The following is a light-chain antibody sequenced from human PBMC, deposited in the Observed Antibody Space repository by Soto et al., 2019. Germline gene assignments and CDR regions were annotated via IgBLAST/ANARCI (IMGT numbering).Light chain of an antibody. J-gene: IGLJ1*01. CDR1: STDFVAYNR. CDR2: EAR. V-gene: IGLV2-18*01. CDR3: RLYTSENTYV. Sequence: QSVLAQPPSVSGSPGQSVTISCPGTSTDFVAYNRVSWYQQPPGTSPKLIIYEARNRPSGVPDRFSGSKSGNSASLTISGLQAADEADDSCRLYTSENTYVFGTGTNVTVL.